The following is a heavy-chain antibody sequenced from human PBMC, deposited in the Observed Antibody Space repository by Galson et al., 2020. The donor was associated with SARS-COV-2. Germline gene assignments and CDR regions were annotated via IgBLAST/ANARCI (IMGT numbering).Heavy chain of an antibody. D-gene: IGHD3-22*01. CDR3: AREYRYYDTAGYSGDAFDL. CDR1: GFPFSSCG. CDR2: IWYDGSNK. Sequence: GSLRLSCAASGFPFSSCGMHWVRQAPGKGLEWVAVIWYDGSNKYYADSVKGRFTISRDNSKNTLYLQMDSLRAEDTAVYYCAREYRYYDTAGYSGDAFDLWGQGTMVTVSS. J-gene: IGHJ3*01. V-gene: IGHV3-33*01.